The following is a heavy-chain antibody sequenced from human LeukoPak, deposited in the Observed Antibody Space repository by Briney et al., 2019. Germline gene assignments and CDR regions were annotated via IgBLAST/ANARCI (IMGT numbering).Heavy chain of an antibody. CDR1: GYTFTSYY. CDR3: ARADDYYYGMDV. V-gene: IGHV1-46*01. Sequence: GASVKVSCTASGYTFTSYYMHWVRQAPGQGLEWMGIINPSGGSTSYAQKFQGRVTITADKSTNTAYMELSSLRSEDTAVYYCARADDYYYGMDVWGQGTTVTVSS. J-gene: IGHJ6*02. CDR2: INPSGGST.